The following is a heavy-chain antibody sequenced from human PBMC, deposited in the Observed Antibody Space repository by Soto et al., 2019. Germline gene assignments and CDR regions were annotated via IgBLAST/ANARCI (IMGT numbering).Heavy chain of an antibody. D-gene: IGHD2-2*01. V-gene: IGHV1-69*06. CDR3: ARISVVVVPAAIRVYGMDV. CDR1: GGTFSSYA. CDR2: IIPIFGTA. J-gene: IGHJ6*02. Sequence: SVKVSCKASGGTFSSYAISWVRQAPGQGLEWMGGIIPIFGTANYAQKFQGRVTITADKSTSTAYMELSSLRSEDTAVYYCARISVVVVPAAIRVYGMDVWGQGTTVTVSS.